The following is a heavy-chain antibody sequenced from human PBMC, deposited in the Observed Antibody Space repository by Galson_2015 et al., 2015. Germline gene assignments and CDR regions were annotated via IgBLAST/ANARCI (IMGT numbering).Heavy chain of an antibody. CDR2: ISYDGSNK. CDR3: ARGGGDAFDI. D-gene: IGHD3-16*01. CDR1: GFTFSSYA. Sequence: SLRLSCAASGFTFSSYAMHWVRQAPGKGLEWVAVISYDGSNKYYADSVKGRFTISRDNSKNTLYLQMNSLRAEDTAVYYCARGGGDAFDIWGQGTMVTVSS. V-gene: IGHV3-30-3*01. J-gene: IGHJ3*02.